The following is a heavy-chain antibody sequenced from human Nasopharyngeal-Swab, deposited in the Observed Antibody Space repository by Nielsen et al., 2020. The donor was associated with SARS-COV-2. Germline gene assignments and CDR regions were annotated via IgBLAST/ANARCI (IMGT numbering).Heavy chain of an antibody. CDR3: ARGEPTQDYFDY. Sequence: WIRQPPGKGLEWIGEINHSGSTNYNPSLKSRVTISVDTSKNQFSLKLSSVTAAVTAVYYCARGEPTQDYFDYWGQGTLVTVSS. D-gene: IGHD1-14*01. V-gene: IGHV4-34*01. CDR2: INHSGST. J-gene: IGHJ4*02.